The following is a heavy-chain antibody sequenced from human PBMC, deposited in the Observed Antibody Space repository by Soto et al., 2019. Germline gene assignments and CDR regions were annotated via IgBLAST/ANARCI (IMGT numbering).Heavy chain of an antibody. D-gene: IGHD6-19*01. CDR1: GYSFTSYW. V-gene: IGHV5-51*01. J-gene: IGHJ4*02. CDR2: TYPGDSDT. Sequence: GESLKISCKGSGYSFTSYWIGWVRQMPGKGLEWMGITYPGDSDTRYSPSFQGQVTISADKSISTAYLQWSSLKASDTAMYYCARQAIAVAEGPDYWGQGTLVTVSS. CDR3: ARQAIAVAEGPDY.